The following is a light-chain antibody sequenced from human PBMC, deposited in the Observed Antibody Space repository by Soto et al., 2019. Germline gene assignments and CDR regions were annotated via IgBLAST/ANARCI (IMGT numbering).Light chain of an antibody. V-gene: IGLV2-14*01. CDR2: EVS. Sequence: QSVLTQPASVSGSPGQSITISCTGTTSDIGTYSYVSWYQQHAGKAPKLIIYEVSHRPSGVSNRFSGSKSGSTASLTISGLQAEDEAHYYCCSSTGISTRIFATGTKVTVL. CDR1: TSDIGTYSY. CDR3: CSSTGISTRI. J-gene: IGLJ1*01.